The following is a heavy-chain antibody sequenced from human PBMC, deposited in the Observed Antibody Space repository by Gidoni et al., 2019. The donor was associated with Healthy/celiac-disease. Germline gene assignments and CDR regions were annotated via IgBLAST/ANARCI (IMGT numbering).Heavy chain of an antibody. CDR1: GFTFSSSA. CDR2: ISYDGSNK. V-gene: IGHV3-30-3*01. J-gene: IGHJ5*02. CDR3: ARDAESITIFGVVITGGGWFDP. Sequence: QVQLVASGGGVVQPGRSLSLSCAASGFTFSSSAMPWVRQAPGKGLEWVAVISYDGSNKYYADAVKGRFTISRDNSKNTLYLQMNSLRAEDTAVYYCARDAESITIFGVVITGGGWFDPWGQGTLVTVSS. D-gene: IGHD3-3*01.